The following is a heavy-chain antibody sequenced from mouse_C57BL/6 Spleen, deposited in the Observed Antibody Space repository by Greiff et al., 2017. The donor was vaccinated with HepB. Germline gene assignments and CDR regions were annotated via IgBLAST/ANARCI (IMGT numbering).Heavy chain of an antibody. V-gene: IGHV1-80*01. Sequence: VKLVESGAELVKPGASVKISCKASGYAFSSYWMNWVKQRPGKGLEWIGQIYPGDGDTNYNGKFKGKATLTADKSSSTAYMQLSSLTSEDSAVYFCARGDGLYAMDYWGQGTSVTVSS. CDR3: ARGDGLYAMDY. CDR2: IYPGDGDT. D-gene: IGHD2-3*01. J-gene: IGHJ4*01. CDR1: GYAFSSYW.